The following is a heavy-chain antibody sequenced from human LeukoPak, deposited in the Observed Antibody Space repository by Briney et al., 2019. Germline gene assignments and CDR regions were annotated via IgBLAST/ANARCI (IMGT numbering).Heavy chain of an antibody. V-gene: IGHV3-48*01. D-gene: IGHD3-10*01. Sequence: AGGSLRLSCVVSGLPISSYYMSWVRQAPGKGLEWVSHISSSGSITYYGDSVKGRITISRDNAKNSVSLYMNSLRAEDSAVYYCARPGITAFDIWGQGTMVTVSS. CDR2: ISSSGSIT. J-gene: IGHJ3*02. CDR1: GLPISSYY. CDR3: ARPGITAFDI.